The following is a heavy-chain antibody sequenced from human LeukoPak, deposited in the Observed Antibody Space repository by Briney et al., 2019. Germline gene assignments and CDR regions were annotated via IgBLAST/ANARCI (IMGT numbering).Heavy chain of an antibody. V-gene: IGHV4-59*01. CDR1: GGSISSYC. CDR2: IYYSGST. D-gene: IGHD5-12*01. CDR3: ARDRIVATTWDAFDI. J-gene: IGHJ3*02. Sequence: SETLSLTCTVSGGSISSYCWSWIRQPPGKGLEWIGYIYYSGSTNYNPSLKSRVTISVDTSKNQFSLKLSSVTAADTAVYYCARDRIVATTWDAFDIWGQGTMVTVSS.